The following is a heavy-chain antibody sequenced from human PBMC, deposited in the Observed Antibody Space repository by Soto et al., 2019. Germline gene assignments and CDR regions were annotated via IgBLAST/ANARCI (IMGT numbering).Heavy chain of an antibody. J-gene: IGHJ4*02. CDR3: ARLAGETTIYDF. D-gene: IGHD3-16*01. CDR1: GFTFSGHW. Sequence: PGWSLRLSCGTSGFTFSGHWMRWVRQAPGKGLEWVATIKQDGSEKYYVDSVRGRFTISRDNAKNSLFLQMNSLRAEDTAVYYCARLAGETTIYDFCGQGTLITVSS. V-gene: IGHV3-7*01. CDR2: IKQDGSEK.